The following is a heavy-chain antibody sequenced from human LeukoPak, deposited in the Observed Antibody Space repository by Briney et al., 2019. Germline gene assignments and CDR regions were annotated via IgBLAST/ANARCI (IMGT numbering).Heavy chain of an antibody. CDR2: IYYSGST. D-gene: IGHD3-3*01. CDR3: ERASAYYDFWSCYYRTGGLDY. J-gene: IGHJ4*02. CDR1: GGSISSGGYY. V-gene: IGHV4-31*01. Sequence: SETLSLTCTVSGGSISSGGYYWSWIRQRPGQGLEWFVYIYYSGSTYWNPSLKSVVIISVYTSQNQFSLKLSSVTAADTAVYVCERASAYYDFWSCYYRTGGLDYWGQGNLVTVSS.